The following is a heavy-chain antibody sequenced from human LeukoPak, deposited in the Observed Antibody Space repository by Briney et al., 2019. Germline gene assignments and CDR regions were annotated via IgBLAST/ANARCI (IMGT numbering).Heavy chain of an antibody. D-gene: IGHD5-12*01. CDR2: IITILGIA. CDR3: ARDVQTEEVATIALDY. J-gene: IGHJ4*02. V-gene: IGHV1-69*04. Sequence: SVKLSCKSSGGTFTSYTISWVRQAPGQGLEWMGRIITILGIANYAQNFQGRVTITADKSTSTAYMELSSLRSEDTAVYYCARDVQTEEVATIALDYCGEGTLVTVSS. CDR1: GGTFTSYT.